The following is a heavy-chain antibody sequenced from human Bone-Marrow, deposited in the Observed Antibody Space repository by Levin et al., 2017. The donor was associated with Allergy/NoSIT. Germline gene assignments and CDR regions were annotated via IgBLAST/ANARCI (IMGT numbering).Heavy chain of an antibody. Sequence: SETLSLTCSVSGGSVSSGTYYWSWIRRPPGKGLEWIGYISYRGVTKYNPSLKSRVTISVDTSKNDFSLKVTSVTAADTAVYYCARDRIIVSGGNDYYYGMDVWGQGTTVIVSS. V-gene: IGHV4-61*03. CDR3: ARDRIIVSGGNDYYYGMDV. CDR1: GGSVSSGTYY. J-gene: IGHJ6*02. CDR2: ISYRGVT. D-gene: IGHD5/OR15-5a*01.